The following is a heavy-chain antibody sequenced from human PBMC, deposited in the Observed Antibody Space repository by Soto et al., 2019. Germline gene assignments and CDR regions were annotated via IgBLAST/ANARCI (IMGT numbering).Heavy chain of an antibody. CDR2: MDYSGDT. J-gene: IGHJ4*02. CDR3: ARRPPLYASESSRFDI. V-gene: IGHV4-39*01. Sequence: ETLSVTSSVSGDSMSNSGNFWGWIRRPRGKGLEWIGTMDYSGDTSYNPSLRSRVTISADTSKNQFSLRLSSVSVADTAVYYCARRPPLYASESSRFDIWGQGALVTVSS. D-gene: IGHD3-10*01. CDR1: GDSMSNSGNF.